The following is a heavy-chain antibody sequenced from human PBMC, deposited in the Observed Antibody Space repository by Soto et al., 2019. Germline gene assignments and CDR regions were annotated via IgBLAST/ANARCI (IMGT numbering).Heavy chain of an antibody. J-gene: IGHJ4*02. CDR1: GFTFDDHT. Sequence: EVQLVVSGGFVVRPGGSLRLSCAGSGFTFDDHTMHWVRQAPGKGLEWVSLITWDAGSAFYADSVRGRFTISRDNSKNSLYLQMNSLRTEDSALYYCAKEKDRIFDYWGRGTPVTVSS. CDR3: AKEKDRIFDY. V-gene: IGHV3-43*01. CDR2: ITWDAGSA.